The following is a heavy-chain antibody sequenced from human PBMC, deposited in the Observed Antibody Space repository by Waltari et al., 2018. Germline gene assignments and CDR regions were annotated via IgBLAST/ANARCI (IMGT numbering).Heavy chain of an antibody. D-gene: IGHD3-22*01. CDR1: GGSISRGGYY. Sequence: QVQLQESGPGLVKPSQTLSLTCTVSGGSISRGGYYWSWIRQHPGKGLEWIGYIYYSGSTYYNPSLKSRVTISVDTSKNQFSLKLSSVTAADTAVYYWARGRITMIARYYFDYWGQGTLVTVSS. V-gene: IGHV4-31*03. CDR2: IYYSGST. J-gene: IGHJ4*02. CDR3: ARGRITMIARYYFDY.